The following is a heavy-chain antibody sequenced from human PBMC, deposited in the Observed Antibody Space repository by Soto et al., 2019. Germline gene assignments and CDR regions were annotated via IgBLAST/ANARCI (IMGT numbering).Heavy chain of an antibody. V-gene: IGHV1-69*12. Sequence: QVQLVQSGAEVKKPGSSVKVSCKASGGTFSSYAISWVRQAPGQGLEWMGGIIPIFGTANYAQKFQGRVTITADDYTSTAYIELSSLRSEDTAVYYCARSGSGGNSAPFDYWGQGTLVTVSS. CDR3: ARSGSGGNSAPFDY. CDR1: GGTFSSYA. CDR2: IIPIFGTA. J-gene: IGHJ4*02. D-gene: IGHD2-15*01.